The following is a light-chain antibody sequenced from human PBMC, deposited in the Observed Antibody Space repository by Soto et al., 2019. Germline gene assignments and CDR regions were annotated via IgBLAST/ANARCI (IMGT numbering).Light chain of an antibody. Sequence: MLVTKSRATLSVPPAERATLSCRASQSVSSNLAWYQQKPGQAPRLLIYGASTRATGIPARFSGSGSGTEFTLTISSLQSEDFAVNYWQQYNSRPLCPFGQGTKVDI. CDR1: QSVSSN. V-gene: IGKV3-15*01. CDR2: GAS. J-gene: IGKJ1*01. CDR3: QQYNSRPLCP.